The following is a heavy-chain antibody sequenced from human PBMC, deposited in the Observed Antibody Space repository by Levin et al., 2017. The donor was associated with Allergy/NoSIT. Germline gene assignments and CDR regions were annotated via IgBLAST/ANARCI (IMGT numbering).Heavy chain of an antibody. CDR3: VRVHSAYDWGDALDI. Sequence: GESLKISCAASGFTFSSFWMSWVRQAPGKGLEWVANIKEDGTEKYHVDSVKGRFTISRDNAKNSLYLQMNSLRADDTAVYYCVRVHSAYDWGDALDIWGQGTMVTVSS. CDR1: GFTFSSFW. D-gene: IGHD5-12*01. V-gene: IGHV3-7*04. CDR2: IKEDGTEK. J-gene: IGHJ3*02.